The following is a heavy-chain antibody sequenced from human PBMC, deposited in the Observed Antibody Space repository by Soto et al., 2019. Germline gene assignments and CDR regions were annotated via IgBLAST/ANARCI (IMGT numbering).Heavy chain of an antibody. CDR3: ARGYCSGGSCYSYWFDP. Sequence: QVQLVQSGAEVKKPGASGKVSGKASGYTFTSYDINWLRQATGQGLEWTGWMNPNSGNTGYAQKFQGRVTMTRNTSISTAYMELSSLRSEDTAVYYCARGYCSGGSCYSYWFDPWGQGTLVTVSS. V-gene: IGHV1-8*01. CDR2: MNPNSGNT. D-gene: IGHD2-15*01. CDR1: GYTFTSYD. J-gene: IGHJ5*02.